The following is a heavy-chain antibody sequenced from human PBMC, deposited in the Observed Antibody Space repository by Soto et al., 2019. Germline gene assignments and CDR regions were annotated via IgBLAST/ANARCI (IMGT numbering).Heavy chain of an antibody. V-gene: IGHV3-74*01. CDR2: INGDGTST. J-gene: IGHJ4*02. Sequence: GGSLRLSCAASGFTFNTYWMHWVRQAPGKGLVWVSHINGDGTSTNYADSGKGRFTISRDNAKNRLYLQMNSLRAEDTALYYCAINDYGAFASSDLDYWGQGTLVTVSS. D-gene: IGHD4-17*01. CDR1: GFTFNTYW. CDR3: AINDYGAFASSDLDY.